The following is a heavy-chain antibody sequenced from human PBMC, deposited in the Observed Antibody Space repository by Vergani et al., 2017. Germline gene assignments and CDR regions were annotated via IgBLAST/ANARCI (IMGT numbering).Heavy chain of an antibody. D-gene: IGHD3-22*01. J-gene: IGHJ3*02. CDR3: ARDYQDSYYDSSGYNDAFDI. CDR1: GFTFSSYS. CDR2: ISSSSSYI. Sequence: EVQLVESGGGLVKPGGSLRLSCAASGFTFSSYSMNWVRQAPGKGLEWVSSISSSSSYIYYADSVKGRFTISRDKAKNSLYLQMNSLRAEDTAVYYCARDYQDSYYDSSGYNDAFDIWGQGTMVTVSS. V-gene: IGHV3-21*01.